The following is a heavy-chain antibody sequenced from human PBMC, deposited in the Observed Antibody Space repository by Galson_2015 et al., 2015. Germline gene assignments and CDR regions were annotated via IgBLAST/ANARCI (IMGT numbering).Heavy chain of an antibody. Sequence: SLRLSCAASGFTFSSYAMGWVRQAPGKGLEWVSVISDNGGGTDYADSVKGRFTISRDNSKNTLYLQMNSLRAEDTAIYYCAKDDTYSYRLFDYWGQGTLVTVSS. V-gene: IGHV3-23*01. J-gene: IGHJ4*02. CDR1: GFTFSSYA. D-gene: IGHD2-15*01. CDR3: AKDDTYSYRLFDY. CDR2: ISDNGGGT.